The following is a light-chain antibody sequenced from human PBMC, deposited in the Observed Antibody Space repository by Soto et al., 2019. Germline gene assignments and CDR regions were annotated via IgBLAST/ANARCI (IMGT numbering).Light chain of an antibody. J-gene: IGKJ4*01. CDR1: QTISSW. V-gene: IGKV1-5*03. CDR2: KAS. Sequence: DILMTQSPSTLSASVGDTVAITCRASQTISSWVAWYQQKPGRAPKLLIYKASSLERGVPSRFSGSGSGTEFTLTISSLQPEDFATYYCQQVSGYPLSFGGGTKVDIK. CDR3: QQVSGYPLS.